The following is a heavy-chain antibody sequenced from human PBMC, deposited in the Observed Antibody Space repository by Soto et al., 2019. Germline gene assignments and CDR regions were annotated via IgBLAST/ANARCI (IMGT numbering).Heavy chain of an antibody. CDR3: ARFASGHSGDYYYYYYIDV. V-gene: IGHV4-59*02. Sequence: PSETLSLTCTVSGDSVNSHYWSWIRQPPGKALEWIGYLYYSGGTNYNPSLQGRVTISVDTSQNQFSLKLNSVSAADTAVYYCARFASGHSGDYYYYYYIDVWGKGTTVTVSS. J-gene: IGHJ6*03. D-gene: IGHD3-3*01. CDR1: GDSVNSHY. CDR2: LYYSGGT.